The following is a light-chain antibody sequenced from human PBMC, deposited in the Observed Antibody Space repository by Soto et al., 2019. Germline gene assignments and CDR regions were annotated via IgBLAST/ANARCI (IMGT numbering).Light chain of an antibody. CDR3: SSYTSSRAYV. CDR2: EVS. Sequence: QSVLTQPASVSGCPGQSITISCTGTSSDVGGYNYVSWYQQQSGKAPKLMIHEVSNRPSGVSNRFSGSKSGNTASLTISGLQAEDEADYYCSSYTSSRAYVFGIGTKV. CDR1: SSDVGGYNY. J-gene: IGLJ1*01. V-gene: IGLV2-14*01.